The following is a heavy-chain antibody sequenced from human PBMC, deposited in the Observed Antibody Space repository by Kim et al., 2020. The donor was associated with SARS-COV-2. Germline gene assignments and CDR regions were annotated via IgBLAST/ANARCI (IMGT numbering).Heavy chain of an antibody. V-gene: IGHV4-31*03. Sequence: SETLSLTCTVSGGSISSGGYYWSWIRQHPGKGLEWIGYIYYSGSTYYNPSLKSRVTISVDTSKNQFSLKLSSVTAADTAVYYCARSPQSWVVVTHFVYWGQGTLVTVSS. CDR3: ARSPQSWVVVTHFVY. J-gene: IGHJ4*02. CDR2: IYYSGST. D-gene: IGHD3-22*01. CDR1: GGSISSGGYY.